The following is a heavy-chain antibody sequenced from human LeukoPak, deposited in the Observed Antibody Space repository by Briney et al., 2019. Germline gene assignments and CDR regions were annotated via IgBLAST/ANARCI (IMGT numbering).Heavy chain of an antibody. CDR1: GYTFTSYV. Sequence: ASVKVSCKASGYTFTSYVISWVRQAPGQGLEWMGWISGYDGNTKYAQKFQGRVTMTTDTFTSTAYMELRNLTSDDTAVSYCARGAQWLVPWGQGTLVTVSS. CDR2: ISGYDGNT. D-gene: IGHD6-19*01. J-gene: IGHJ5*02. CDR3: ARGAQWLVP. V-gene: IGHV1-18*01.